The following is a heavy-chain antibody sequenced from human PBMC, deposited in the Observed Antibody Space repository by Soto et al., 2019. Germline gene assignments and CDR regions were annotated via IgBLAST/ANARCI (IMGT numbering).Heavy chain of an antibody. D-gene: IGHD3-3*01. CDR1: GFTFSSYS. V-gene: IGHV3-23*01. J-gene: IGHJ6*02. CDR2: ISGSGAGT. Sequence: GVSLRLSCLASGFTFSSYSMNWVRQAPGKGLAWVSGISGSGAGTYYADSVKGRFTISRDNSKNTLYLQMSGLRAEDAAVYYCEKGPTVFGAVISFDYYYGMYVWGQGSQVTVSS. CDR3: EKGPTVFGAVISFDYYYGMYV.